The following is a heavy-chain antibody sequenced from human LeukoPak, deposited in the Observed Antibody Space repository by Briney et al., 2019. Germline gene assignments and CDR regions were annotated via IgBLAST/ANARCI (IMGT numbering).Heavy chain of an antibody. CDR2: IYPGDTDT. V-gene: IGHV5-51*01. J-gene: IGHJ4*02. CDR3: ARHLVFHGDYVGWN. D-gene: IGHD4-17*01. CDR1: GYSFTSYW. Sequence: GESLKISCKGSGYSFTSYWIGWVRQLTGKGLEWMGIIYPGDTDTRYSPSFQGQVTISADKSISTAYLQWSSLKASDTAMYYCARHLVFHGDYVGWNWGQGTLVTVSS.